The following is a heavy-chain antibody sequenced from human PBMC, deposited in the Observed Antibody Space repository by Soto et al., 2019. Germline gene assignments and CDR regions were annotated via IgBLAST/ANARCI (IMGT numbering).Heavy chain of an antibody. V-gene: IGHV4-31*01. CDR2: IYYSGST. J-gene: IGHJ6*02. CDR1: GGSISSGGYY. CDR3: ARGGRRSPVMDV. Sequence: QVQLQESGPGLVKPSQTLSLTCTVSGGSISSGGYYWSWIRQHPGKGLEWIGYIYYSGSTYYNPSLKSQVTISVDTSKNQFSLQLSSVTAADTAVYYCARGGRRSPVMDVWGQGTTVTVSS.